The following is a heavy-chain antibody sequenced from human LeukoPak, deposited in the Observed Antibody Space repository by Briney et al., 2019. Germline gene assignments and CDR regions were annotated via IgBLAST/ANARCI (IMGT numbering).Heavy chain of an antibody. CDR1: GFTFSSYA. J-gene: IGHJ5*02. CDR2: ISYDGSNK. V-gene: IGHV3-30-3*01. D-gene: IGHD3-10*01. Sequence: PGGSLRLSCAASGFTFSSYAMHWVRQAPGKGLEWVAVISYDGSNKYYADSVKGRFTISRDNSKNTLYLQMNSLRAEDTAVYYCARDPTPYGSGRPRWFDPWGQGTLVTVSS. CDR3: ARDPTPYGSGRPRWFDP.